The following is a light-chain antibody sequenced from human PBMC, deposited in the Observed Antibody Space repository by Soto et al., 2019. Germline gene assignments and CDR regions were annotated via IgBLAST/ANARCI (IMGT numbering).Light chain of an antibody. J-gene: IGKJ5*01. CDR3: QQYNSYPPT. V-gene: IGKV1-16*02. CDR1: QSINSY. CDR2: AAS. Sequence: DIQMTQSPSSLSASVGDRVTITCRASQSINSYLNWYQQEPGKAPKFLIYAASSLQSGVPSKFSGSGSGTDFTLTISNLQPEDFATYYCQQYNSYPPTFGQGTRLEI.